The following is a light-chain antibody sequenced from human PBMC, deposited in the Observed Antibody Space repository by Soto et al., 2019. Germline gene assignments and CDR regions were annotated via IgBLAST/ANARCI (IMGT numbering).Light chain of an antibody. CDR2: GAS. V-gene: IGKV1-6*01. J-gene: IGKJ1*01. Sequence: IQITHSPATRSASVVDRVTISFLASQCIGNALGWYQQKPGKPPKVLIYGASNLQSGVPPRFSGSGSGTDFTLAISSLQPEGSATYYCLQDINYPWTFGQGTKVDIK. CDR3: LQDINYPWT. CDR1: QCIGNA.